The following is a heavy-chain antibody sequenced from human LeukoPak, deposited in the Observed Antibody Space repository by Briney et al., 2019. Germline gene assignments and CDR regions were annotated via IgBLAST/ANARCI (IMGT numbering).Heavy chain of an antibody. J-gene: IGHJ6*03. D-gene: IGHD6-13*01. CDR2: ISAYNGNT. Sequence: GASVKVSCKASGYTFTSYGISWVRQAPGQGLEWMGWISAYNGNTNHAQKLQGRVTMTTDTSTSTAYMELSSLRSEDTAVYYCARVAAAGTYYYYYYMDVWGKGTTVTISS. CDR3: ARVAAAGTYYYYYYMDV. CDR1: GYTFTSYG. V-gene: IGHV1-18*01.